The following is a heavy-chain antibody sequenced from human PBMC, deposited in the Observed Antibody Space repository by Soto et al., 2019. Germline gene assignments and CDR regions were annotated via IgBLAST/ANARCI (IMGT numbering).Heavy chain of an antibody. CDR2: VNPSNGLT. CDR1: GYTFTNYA. CDR3: ARRLPAFDV. J-gene: IGHJ3*01. Sequence: ASVKVSCKSSGYTFTNYALHWARQAPGHGLEWMGWVNPSNGLTRYSENFQGRLSLTRDTSANTSYMELSSLRRDDTAVYYCARRLPAFDVWGQGTMVTVSS. V-gene: IGHV1-3*01.